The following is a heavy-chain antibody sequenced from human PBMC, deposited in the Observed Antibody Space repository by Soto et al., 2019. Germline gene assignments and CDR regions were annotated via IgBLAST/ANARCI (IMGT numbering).Heavy chain of an antibody. CDR3: ARRDCSGGSCAFDN. CDR2: FYHSGNT. V-gene: IGHV4-59*01. J-gene: IGHJ4*02. Sequence: QVQLQESGPGLVKPSETLSLTCIVSGDSIRKYYWSWIRQPPGKGLEWIGHFYHSGNTNYNPSLKSRVTISEETTKNQFSLKLSSVTAADTAVYYCARRDCSGGSCAFDNWGQGIPVTVSS. CDR1: GDSIRKYY. D-gene: IGHD2-15*01.